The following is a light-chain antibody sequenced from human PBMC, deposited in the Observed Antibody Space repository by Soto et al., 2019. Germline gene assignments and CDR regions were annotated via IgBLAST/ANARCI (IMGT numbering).Light chain of an antibody. CDR2: EGS. CDR1: SSDVGGYNH. CDR3: CSYAGSSTWV. Sequence: QSALTQPASVSGSPGQSITISCTGTSSDVGGYNHVAWYQQHPGKAPKVMIYEGSKRPSGVSNRFSGSKSGNTASLTISGLQAEDEADYYCCSYAGSSTWVFGGGTKLTVL. V-gene: IGLV2-23*01. J-gene: IGLJ3*02.